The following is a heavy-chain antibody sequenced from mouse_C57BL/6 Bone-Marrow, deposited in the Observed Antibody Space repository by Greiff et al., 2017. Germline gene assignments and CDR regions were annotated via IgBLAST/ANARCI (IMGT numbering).Heavy chain of an antibody. CDR3: ARSGDYDVGAWFAY. CDR1: GYTFTSYW. D-gene: IGHD2-4*01. J-gene: IGHJ3*01. V-gene: IGHV1-61*01. CDR2: IYPSDSET. Sequence: QVQLQQPGAELVRPGSLVKLSCKASGYTFTSYWMDWVKQRPGQGLEWIGNIYPSDSETHYNQKFKDKATLTVDKSSSTAYMQLSSLTSEDSAVYYCARSGDYDVGAWFAYWGQGTLVTVSA.